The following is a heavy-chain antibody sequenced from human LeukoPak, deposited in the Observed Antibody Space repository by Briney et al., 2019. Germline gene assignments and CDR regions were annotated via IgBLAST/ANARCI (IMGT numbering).Heavy chain of an antibody. Sequence: SETLSLTCTVSGYSISSGYYWVWIRQPPGKGLEWIGNIYHSGSTYYNPSLKSRVTISVDTSKNQFSLKVRSVTAADTAVYYCARGSGTTGEVKFDPWGQGTLVTVSS. CDR2: IYHSGST. CDR1: GYSISSGYY. CDR3: ARGSGTTGEVKFDP. J-gene: IGHJ5*02. D-gene: IGHD1-7*01. V-gene: IGHV4-38-2*02.